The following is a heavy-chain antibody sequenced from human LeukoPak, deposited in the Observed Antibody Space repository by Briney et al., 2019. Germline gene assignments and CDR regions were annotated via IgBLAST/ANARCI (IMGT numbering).Heavy chain of an antibody. D-gene: IGHD5-12*01. Sequence: ASVKVSCKASGYTFTGYYIHWVRQAPGQGLEWMGWINPNSGGTNYAQKFQGRVTMTRDTSISTAYMELSRLRSDDTAVYYCARLAAELNMVATVYFDYWGQGTLVTVSS. CDR1: GYTFTGYY. V-gene: IGHV1-2*02. CDR2: INPNSGGT. J-gene: IGHJ4*02. CDR3: ARLAAELNMVATVYFDY.